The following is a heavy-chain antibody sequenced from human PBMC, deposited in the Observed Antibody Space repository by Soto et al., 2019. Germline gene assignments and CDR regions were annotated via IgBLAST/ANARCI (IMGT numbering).Heavy chain of an antibody. CDR3: ARPGGSGSQNWFDP. Sequence: SETLSLTCTVSGGSISSSSYYWGWIRQPPGKGLEWIGSIYYSGSTYYNPSLKSRVTIPVDTSKNQFSLKLSSVTAADTAVYYCARPGGSGSQNWFDPWGQGTLVTVSS. CDR1: GGSISSSSYY. CDR2: IYYSGST. V-gene: IGHV4-39*01. D-gene: IGHD3-10*01. J-gene: IGHJ5*02.